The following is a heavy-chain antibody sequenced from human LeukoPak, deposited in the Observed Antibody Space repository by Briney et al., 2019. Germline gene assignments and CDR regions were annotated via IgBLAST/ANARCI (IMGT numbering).Heavy chain of an antibody. V-gene: IGHV1-3*01. Sequence: ASVKVSCKASGYTFTSYAMHWVRQAPGQRLEWMGWINAGNGNTKYSQKFQGRVTITRDTSASTAYMELSSLRSEDTAVYYCARESGQYGSGSYCWFDPWGQGTLVTVSS. J-gene: IGHJ5*02. D-gene: IGHD3-10*01. CDR2: INAGNGNT. CDR3: ARESGQYGSGSYCWFDP. CDR1: GYTFTSYA.